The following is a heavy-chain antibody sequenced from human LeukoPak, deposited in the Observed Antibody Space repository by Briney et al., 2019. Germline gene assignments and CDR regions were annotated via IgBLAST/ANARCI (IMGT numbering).Heavy chain of an antibody. Sequence: PGGSLRLSCAASGFTFSSYGMHWVRQAPGKGLEWVAFIRNDESNKYYADSVKGRFTISRDNSKNTLYLQTNSLRAEDTAVYYCAKAPGSGNEVYYYYYMDVWGKGTTVTVSS. CDR1: GFTFSSYG. J-gene: IGHJ6*03. D-gene: IGHD3-10*01. V-gene: IGHV3-30*02. CDR3: AKAPGSGNEVYYYYYMDV. CDR2: IRNDESNK.